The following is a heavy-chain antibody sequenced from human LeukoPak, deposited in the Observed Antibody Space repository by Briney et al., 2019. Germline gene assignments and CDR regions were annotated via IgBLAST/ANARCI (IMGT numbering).Heavy chain of an antibody. J-gene: IGHJ3*02. D-gene: IGHD4-17*01. Sequence: PGGSLRLSCAASGFTFSSYAMHWVRQAPGKGPEWVSGISWNSGSIGYADSVKGRFTISRDNAKNSLYLQMNSLRAEDTALYYCAKGIRPTGLRDAFDIWGQGTMVTVSS. V-gene: IGHV3-9*01. CDR2: ISWNSGSI. CDR3: AKGIRPTGLRDAFDI. CDR1: GFTFSSYA.